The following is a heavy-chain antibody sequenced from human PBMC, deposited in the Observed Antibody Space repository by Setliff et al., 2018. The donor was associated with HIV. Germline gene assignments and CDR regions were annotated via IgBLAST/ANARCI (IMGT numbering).Heavy chain of an antibody. J-gene: IGHJ5*02. V-gene: IGHV4-34*09. CDR1: GGSFSGYF. D-gene: IGHD3-22*01. CDR2: INHDGIT. Sequence: PSETLSLTCAVYGGSFSGYFWSWIRQPPGKGLEWIGEINHDGITYYSPSLKSRVTISVDSSKNQFSLKLSSVTAADTAVYYCARGLAYYSENTDYYYVSAGFDPWGPGTLVTVSS. CDR3: ARGLAYYSENTDYYYVSAGFDP.